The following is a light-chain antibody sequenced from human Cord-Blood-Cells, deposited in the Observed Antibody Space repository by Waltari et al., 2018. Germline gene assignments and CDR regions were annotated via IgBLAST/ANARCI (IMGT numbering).Light chain of an antibody. Sequence: QSALTQPASVSGSPGQSITISCTGTSSDVGSYNLVSWYQQHPGKAPKLMIYEGSKRASGFSNRCSGSKSGNTASLTISGLQAEDEADYYCCSYAGSSTFVVFGGGTKLTVL. J-gene: IGLJ2*01. CDR3: CSYAGSSTFVV. V-gene: IGLV2-23*03. CDR1: SSDVGSYNL. CDR2: EGS.